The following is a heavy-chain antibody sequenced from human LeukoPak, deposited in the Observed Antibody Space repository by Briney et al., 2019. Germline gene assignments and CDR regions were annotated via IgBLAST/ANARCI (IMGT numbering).Heavy chain of an antibody. J-gene: IGHJ4*02. Sequence: GGSLRLSCAASGFTFSSYSMNWVRQAPGKGLEWVSSISTSSSYIYYADSVKGRFTIPRDNAKNSLYLQMNSLRAEDTAVYYCARDHRGSPNHDSSGPLDYWGQGTLVTVSS. CDR3: ARDHRGSPNHDSSGPLDY. CDR1: GFTFSSYS. V-gene: IGHV3-21*01. CDR2: ISTSSSYI. D-gene: IGHD3-22*01.